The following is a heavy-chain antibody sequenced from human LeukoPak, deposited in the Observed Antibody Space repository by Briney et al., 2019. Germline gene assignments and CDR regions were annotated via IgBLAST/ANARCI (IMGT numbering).Heavy chain of an antibody. D-gene: IGHD3-10*01. V-gene: IGHV1-69*06. J-gene: IGHJ4*02. Sequence: ASVKVSCKASGGPLSSYAINWVRQAPGQGLEWMGGIIPVYGTTNFAQRFLGRVTITADKSTSTVYMELNSLRSTDTALYFYARGGPHGSGSLLGFDFWGQGTLVTVSS. CDR1: GGPLSSYA. CDR2: IIPVYGTT. CDR3: ARGGPHGSGSLLGFDF.